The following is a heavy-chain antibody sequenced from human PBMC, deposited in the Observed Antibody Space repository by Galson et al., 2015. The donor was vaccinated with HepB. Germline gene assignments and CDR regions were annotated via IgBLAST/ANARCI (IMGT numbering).Heavy chain of an antibody. CDR1: GYTFTDYY. D-gene: IGHD2-8*01. CDR2: INPNSGGT. J-gene: IGHJ5*02. Sequence: SVKVSCKASGYTFTDYYMHWVRQAPGQGLEWMGWINPNSGGTNYAQKFQGRVTMTRDTSISTAYMELSRLRSDDTAVYFCARDFGRPYCNNGVCPGDPWGQGTLVTVSS. V-gene: IGHV1-2*02. CDR3: ARDFGRPYCNNGVCPGDP.